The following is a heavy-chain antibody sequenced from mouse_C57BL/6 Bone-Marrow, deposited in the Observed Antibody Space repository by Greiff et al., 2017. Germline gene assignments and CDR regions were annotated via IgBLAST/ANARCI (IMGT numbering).Heavy chain of an antibody. CDR1: GYTFTEYT. CDR3: ARHEGKASDYDYVWYFDV. V-gene: IGHV1-62-2*01. Sequence: QVQLQQSGAELVKPGASVKLSCKASGYTFTEYTIHWVKQRSGQGLEWIGWFYPGSGSIKYNEKFKDKATLTADKSSSTVYMEVSRLTSEDSAVYFCARHEGKASDYDYVWYFDVWGTGDTVTVSS. J-gene: IGHJ1*03. D-gene: IGHD2-4*01. CDR2: FYPGSGSI.